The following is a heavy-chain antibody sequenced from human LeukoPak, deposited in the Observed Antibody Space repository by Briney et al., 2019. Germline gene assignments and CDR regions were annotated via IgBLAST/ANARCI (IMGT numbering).Heavy chain of an antibody. V-gene: IGHV4-39*01. CDR1: GDSISSTSYY. D-gene: IGHD6-13*01. CDR2: IYYSGST. CDR3: ARLRGYTSSARGYVEY. J-gene: IGHJ4*02. Sequence: SETLSLTCIVSGDSISSTSYYWGWIRQPPGKGLEWIGNIYYSGSTYYNPSLRSRVTISVDTSKNQFSLKLSSVTAADTAVYYCARLRGYTSSARGYVEYWGQGTLVTVSS.